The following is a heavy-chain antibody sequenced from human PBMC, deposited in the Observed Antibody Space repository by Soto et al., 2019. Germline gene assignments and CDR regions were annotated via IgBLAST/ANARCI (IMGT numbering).Heavy chain of an antibody. CDR2: ISYDGSNK. D-gene: IGHD3-10*01. J-gene: IGHJ4*02. CDR3: AKDFQFGGSGTGYFDN. Sequence: PGGSLRLSCAASGFTFSSYAMHWVRQAPGKGLEWVAVISYDGSNKYYADSVKGRFAVSRDNSKNTLYLEMKSLRAEDTAVYYCAKDFQFGGSGTGYFDNWGQGTLVTVSS. V-gene: IGHV3-30*09. CDR1: GFTFSSYA.